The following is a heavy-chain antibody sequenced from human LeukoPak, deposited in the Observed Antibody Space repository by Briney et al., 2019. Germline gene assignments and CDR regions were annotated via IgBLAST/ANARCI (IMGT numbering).Heavy chain of an antibody. Sequence: GGSLRLSCAASGFTFSSYAMPWVRQAPGKGLEWVAVISYDGSNKYYADSVKGRFTISRDNSKNTLYLQMNSLRAEDTAVYYCAKDLGAAAGGFDYWGQGTLVTVSS. CDR1: GFTFSSYA. J-gene: IGHJ4*02. CDR3: AKDLGAAAGGFDY. V-gene: IGHV3-30*04. D-gene: IGHD6-13*01. CDR2: ISYDGSNK.